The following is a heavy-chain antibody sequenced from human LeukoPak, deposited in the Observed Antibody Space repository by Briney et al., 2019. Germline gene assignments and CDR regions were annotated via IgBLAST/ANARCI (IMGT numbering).Heavy chain of an antibody. J-gene: IGHJ6*03. Sequence: GGSLRLSCAASGFTVSSNYMSWVRQAPGKGLEWVSVIYSGGSTYYADSVKGRFTISRDNSKNTLYLQMNSLRAEATDVYYCASGSGSYRTPYSYMAVWGTGTTVTVSS. D-gene: IGHD3-10*01. CDR3: ASGSGSYRTPYSYMAV. CDR2: IYSGGST. V-gene: IGHV3-53*01. CDR1: GFTVSSNY.